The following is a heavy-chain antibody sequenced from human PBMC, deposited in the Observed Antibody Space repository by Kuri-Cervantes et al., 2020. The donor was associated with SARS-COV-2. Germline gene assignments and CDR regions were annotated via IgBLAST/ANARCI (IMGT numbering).Heavy chain of an antibody. CDR2: IYCSGST. V-gene: IGHV4-39*01. J-gene: IGHJ4*02. Sequence: ESLKISCTVSGYSISSSSYYWGWIRQPPGKGLEWIGSIYCSGSTYYNPSLKSRVTISVDTSKNQFSLKLSSVTAADTAVYYCARQGDGGFRAVAGTTEWGYWGQGTLVTVSS. CDR3: ARQGDGGFRAVAGTTEWGY. CDR1: GYSISSSSYY. D-gene: IGHD6-19*01.